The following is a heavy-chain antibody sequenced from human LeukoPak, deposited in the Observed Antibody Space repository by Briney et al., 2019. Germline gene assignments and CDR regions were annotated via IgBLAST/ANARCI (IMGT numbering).Heavy chain of an antibody. Sequence: GSLRLSCVASGFIFTDYYMNWIRQPPGKGLEWIGEINHSGSTSYNPSLKSRVTISVDTSKNQFSLKLSSVTAADTAVYYCARVGYCGGDCYSFDYWGQGTLVTVSS. V-gene: IGHV4-34*01. J-gene: IGHJ4*02. D-gene: IGHD2-21*02. CDR2: INHSGST. CDR1: GFIFTDYY. CDR3: ARVGYCGGDCYSFDY.